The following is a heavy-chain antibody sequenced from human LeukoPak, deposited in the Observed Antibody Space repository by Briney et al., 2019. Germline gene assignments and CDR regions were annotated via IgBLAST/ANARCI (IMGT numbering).Heavy chain of an antibody. CDR2: IYNSGST. CDR3: VRACDY. J-gene: IGHJ4*02. V-gene: IGHV4-34*01. CDR1: GGSLSGSN. Sequence: SETLSLTCAVYGGSLSGSNWSWIRRPPGRGLEWIGEIYNSGSTIYNPSLKGRVTISVDTSKNQLSLNLNSVTAADTAVYYYVRACDYWGQGTLVTVSS.